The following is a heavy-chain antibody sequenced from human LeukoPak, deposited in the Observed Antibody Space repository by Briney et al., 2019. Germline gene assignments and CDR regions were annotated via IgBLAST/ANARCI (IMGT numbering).Heavy chain of an antibody. D-gene: IGHD6-13*01. V-gene: IGHV3-21*01. CDR2: ISSSSSYI. Sequence: GGSLRLSCAASGFTFSSYSMNWVRQAPGKGLEWVSSISSSSSYIYYADSVKGRFTISRDNAKNSLYLQMNSLRAEDTAVYYCARDRPAAAGRPYYFDYWGQGTLVTVSS. J-gene: IGHJ4*02. CDR1: GFTFSSYS. CDR3: ARDRPAAAGRPYYFDY.